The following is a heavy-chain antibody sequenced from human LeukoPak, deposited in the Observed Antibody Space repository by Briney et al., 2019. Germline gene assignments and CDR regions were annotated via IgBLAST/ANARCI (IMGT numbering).Heavy chain of an antibody. CDR1: GFTFSSYA. CDR2: ISGSGGST. Sequence: QTGGSLGLSCAASGFTFSSYAMSWVRQAPGKGLEWVSAISGSGGSTYYADSVKGRFTISRDNSKNTLYLQMNSLRAEDTAVYYCAKGARIAAAGRNYFDYWGQGTLVTVSS. CDR3: AKGARIAAAGRNYFDY. V-gene: IGHV3-23*01. D-gene: IGHD6-13*01. J-gene: IGHJ4*02.